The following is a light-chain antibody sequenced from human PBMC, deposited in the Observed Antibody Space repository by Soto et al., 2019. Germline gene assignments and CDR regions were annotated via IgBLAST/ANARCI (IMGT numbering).Light chain of an antibody. CDR2: HAS. V-gene: IGKV1-5*01. CDR3: QQYNSYPA. J-gene: IGKJ1*01. CDR1: QSISSW. Sequence: DIQMTQSPSTLSASVGDRVTITCRASQSISSWLAWYQQKPGKAPKLLIYHASSLESGVTSRFSGSGSGTEFPLTISSLQPDEFATYYCQQYNSYPAFGQGTQVEIK.